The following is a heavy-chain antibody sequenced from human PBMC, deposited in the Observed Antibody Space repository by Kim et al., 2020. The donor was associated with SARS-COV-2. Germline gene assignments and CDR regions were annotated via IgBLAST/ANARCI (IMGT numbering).Heavy chain of an antibody. Sequence: PSLKSRVTISVNTSKNQLSLKLSSVTAADTAVYYCARRIAAAGTGAFDIWGQGTMVTVSS. CDR3: ARRIAAAGTGAFDI. V-gene: IGHV4-39*01. D-gene: IGHD6-13*01. J-gene: IGHJ3*02.